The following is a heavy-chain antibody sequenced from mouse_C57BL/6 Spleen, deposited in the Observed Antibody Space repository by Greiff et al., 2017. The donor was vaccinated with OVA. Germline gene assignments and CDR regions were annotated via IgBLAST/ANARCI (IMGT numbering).Heavy chain of an antibody. CDR2: ISSGSSTI. Sequence: EVKLMESGGGLVKPGGSLKLSCAASGFTFSDYGMHWVRQAPEKGLEWVAYISSGSSTIYYADTVKGRFTISRDNAKNTLFLQMTSLRSEDTAMYYCAKYSNYLGFDYWGQGTTLTVSS. CDR1: GFTFSDYG. CDR3: AKYSNYLGFDY. J-gene: IGHJ2*01. V-gene: IGHV5-17*01. D-gene: IGHD2-5*01.